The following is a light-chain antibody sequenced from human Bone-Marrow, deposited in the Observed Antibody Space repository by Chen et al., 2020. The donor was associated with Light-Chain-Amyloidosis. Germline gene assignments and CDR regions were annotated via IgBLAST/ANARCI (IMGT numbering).Light chain of an antibody. V-gene: IGLV2-14*01. CDR1: SSDVGGDNH. J-gene: IGLJ1*01. CDR2: DVT. Sequence: QSALTQPASVSGSPGQAIHISCTGTSSDVGGDNHVSWYQQHPDKAPKLMIYDVTNRPSWVPDRFSGSKSDNTASLTISGLQTEVEADYFCSSYTITYTLVFGSGTRVTVL. CDR3: SSYTITYTLV.